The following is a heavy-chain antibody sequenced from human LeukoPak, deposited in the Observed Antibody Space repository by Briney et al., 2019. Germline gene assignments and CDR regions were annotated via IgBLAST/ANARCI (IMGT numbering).Heavy chain of an antibody. D-gene: IGHD5-12*01. V-gene: IGHV3-7*01. Sequence: GGSLRLSXAASGFVFSTYWMNWIRQAPGKGLEWVANIKQDGSEKYYLDSVEGRFTISRDNAKNLLYLQMNNLRAEDTAVYYCAKPITITGATDGFDIWGQGAKVIVSS. CDR3: AKPITITGATDGFDI. CDR2: IKQDGSEK. J-gene: IGHJ3*02. CDR1: GFVFSTYW.